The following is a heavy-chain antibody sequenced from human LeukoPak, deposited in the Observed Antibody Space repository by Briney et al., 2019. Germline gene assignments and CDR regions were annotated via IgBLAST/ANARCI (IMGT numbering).Heavy chain of an antibody. Sequence: ASVKVSCKASGYTFTGYYMHWVLQAPGQGLEWMGWIIPIFGTPNYAQKFQGRVTITTDESTSTAYMELSSLRSEDTAVYYCARGPIQYCSGDSCYSPLDYWGQGTLVTVSS. CDR3: ARGPIQYCSGDSCYSPLDY. V-gene: IGHV1-69*05. CDR1: GYTFTGYY. J-gene: IGHJ4*02. CDR2: IIPIFGTP. D-gene: IGHD2-15*01.